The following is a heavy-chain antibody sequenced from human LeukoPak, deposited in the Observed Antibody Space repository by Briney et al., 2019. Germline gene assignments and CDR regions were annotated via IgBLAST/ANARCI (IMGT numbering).Heavy chain of an antibody. CDR3: TKAPLRSCSGAFCYPFGY. J-gene: IGHJ4*02. D-gene: IGHD2-8*02. CDR2: TVGGRPDT. V-gene: IGHV3-23*01. Sequence: HAGGSLRLSCAASGFTFSIYAMSWVRQTPGKGLEWVAATVGGRPDTYHADSVKGRFTVSRDDSRNTLFLQMNSPRVEDTALYYCTKAPLRSCSGAFCYPFGYWGQGTLVTVSS. CDR1: GFTFSIYA.